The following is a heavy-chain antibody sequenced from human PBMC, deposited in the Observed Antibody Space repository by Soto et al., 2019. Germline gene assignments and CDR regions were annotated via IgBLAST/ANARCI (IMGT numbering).Heavy chain of an antibody. CDR1: GFTFSDYY. J-gene: IGHJ6*02. CDR2: TRNKANSYST. V-gene: IGHV3-72*01. CDR3: TRVGGSSGWQYGVEG. D-gene: IGHD6-19*01. Sequence: GGSLRLSCAASGFTFSDYYMDWVRQAPGKGLEWVGRTRNKANSYSTEYAASVKGRFTLSRDESRNSLDLQMDGLKTEDTAMYYCTRVGGSSGWQYGVEGWGQGNAVTVSS.